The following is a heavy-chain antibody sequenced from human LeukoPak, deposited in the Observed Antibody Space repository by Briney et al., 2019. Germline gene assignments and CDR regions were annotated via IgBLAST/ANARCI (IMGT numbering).Heavy chain of an antibody. J-gene: IGHJ4*02. CDR1: GFTFSSYG. CDR2: ISNDASNE. CDR3: SKDKDPYSSGRTTPGDY. Sequence: GRSLRLSCAASGFTFSSYGMHWVRQPPGKGLEWVAVISNDASNEYYAASVKGRFTISRDNSKNTLYLQMSSLRTEDTAFYCCSKDKDPYSSGRTTPGDYWGQGTLVTVST. D-gene: IGHD1-26*01. V-gene: IGHV3-30*18.